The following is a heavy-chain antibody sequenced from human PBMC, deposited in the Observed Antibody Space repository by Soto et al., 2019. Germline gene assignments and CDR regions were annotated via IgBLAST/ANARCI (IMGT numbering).Heavy chain of an antibody. J-gene: IGHJ4*02. Sequence: PSQTLSLTCAISGDSVSSNSAAWNWIRQSPSRGLEWLGRTYYRSKWYNDYAVSVKSRITINPDTSKNQFSLQLGSVTPEDTAVYYFARRAGIAGRFDHWGQGTLVTVSS. CDR1: GDSVSSNSAA. CDR3: ARRAGIAGRFDH. D-gene: IGHD3-10*01. CDR2: TYYRSKWYN. V-gene: IGHV6-1*01.